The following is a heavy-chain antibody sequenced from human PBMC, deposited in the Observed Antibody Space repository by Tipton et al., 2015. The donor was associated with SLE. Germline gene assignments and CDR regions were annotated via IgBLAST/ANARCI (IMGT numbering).Heavy chain of an antibody. CDR1: GGSISSNNW. D-gene: IGHD4-17*01. CDR3: ARERHGDYDAFDI. CDR2: IHESGGP. Sequence: TLSLTCAVSGGSISSNNWWSWVRQPPGKGLEWIGEIHESGGPNYNPSLESRVTISLDKSKNQFSQEVTSVTAADTALYYCARERHGDYDAFDIWGQGTMVTVSS. J-gene: IGHJ3*02. V-gene: IGHV4-4*02.